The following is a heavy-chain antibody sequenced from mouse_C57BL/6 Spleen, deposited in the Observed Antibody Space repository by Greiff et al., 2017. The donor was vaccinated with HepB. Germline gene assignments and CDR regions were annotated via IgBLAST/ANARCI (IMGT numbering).Heavy chain of an antibody. CDR1: GFNIKDDY. Sequence: VQLQQSGAELVRPGASVKLSCTASGFNIKDDYMHWVKQRPEQGLEWIGWIDPENGDTEYASKFQGKATITADTSSNTAYLQLSSLTSEDTAVYYCTNFYYGYDGYAMDYWGQGTSVTVSS. J-gene: IGHJ4*01. CDR2: IDPENGDT. V-gene: IGHV14-4*01. CDR3: TNFYYGYDGYAMDY. D-gene: IGHD2-2*01.